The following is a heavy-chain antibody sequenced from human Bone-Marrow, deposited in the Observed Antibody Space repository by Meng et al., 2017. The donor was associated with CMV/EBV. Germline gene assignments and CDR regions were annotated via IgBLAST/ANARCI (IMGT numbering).Heavy chain of an antibody. V-gene: IGHV3-23*01. CDR2: IRGSGGGT. J-gene: IGHJ4*02. CDR1: GFTFSSYA. D-gene: IGHD3-3*01. Sequence: GESLKISCAASGFTFSSYAMSWVRQAPGKGLEWVSAIRGSGGGTYYADSVKGRFTISRDNSMNTLYLRMNSLRAEDTAVYYCARELITIFGVVPGGYWGQGTLVTVSS. CDR3: ARELITIFGVVPGGY.